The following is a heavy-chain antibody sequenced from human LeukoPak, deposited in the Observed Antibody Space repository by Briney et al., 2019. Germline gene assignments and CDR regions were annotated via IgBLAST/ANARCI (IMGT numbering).Heavy chain of an antibody. V-gene: IGHV1-69*01. CDR3: ARAACSSTSCYWSAFDI. CDR1: GGTFSSYA. D-gene: IGHD2-2*01. CDR2: IIPIFGTA. J-gene: IGHJ3*02. Sequence: SXXVSCKASGGTFSSYAISWVRQAPGQGGEWMGGIIPIFGTANYAQKLQGRVRNTGDESASEDYMELRRLRSEDTAVYYCARAACSSTSCYWSAFDIWGQGTMVTVSS.